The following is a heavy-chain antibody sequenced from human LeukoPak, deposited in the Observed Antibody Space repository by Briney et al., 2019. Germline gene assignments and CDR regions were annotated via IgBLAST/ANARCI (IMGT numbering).Heavy chain of an antibody. V-gene: IGHV3-48*01. CDR3: ARIVVVTRNYYYYGMDV. J-gene: IGHJ6*02. CDR1: GFTFSSYS. Sequence: GSLRLSCAASGFTFSSYSMNWVRQAPGEGLEWVSYISSSSSTMYYADSVKGRFTISRDNAKNSLYLQMNSLRAEDTAVYYCARIVVVTRNYYYYGMDVWGQGTTVTVSS. CDR2: ISSSSSTM. D-gene: IGHD2-21*02.